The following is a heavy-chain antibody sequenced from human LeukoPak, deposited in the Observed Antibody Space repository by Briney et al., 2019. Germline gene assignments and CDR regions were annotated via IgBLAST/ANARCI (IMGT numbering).Heavy chain of an antibody. CDR2: ISGSGDRT. V-gene: IGHV3-23*01. Sequence: GGSLRLSCAASGIPIRSYAMSWVRQAPGQGLEWVSAISGSGDRTYYADSVKGRFTISRDNSKNTLYLQMNSLRDEDTAIYYCAKDAIAVALGWFDPWGQGTLVTVSS. CDR3: AKDAIAVALGWFDP. D-gene: IGHD6-19*01. CDR1: GIPIRSYA. J-gene: IGHJ5*02.